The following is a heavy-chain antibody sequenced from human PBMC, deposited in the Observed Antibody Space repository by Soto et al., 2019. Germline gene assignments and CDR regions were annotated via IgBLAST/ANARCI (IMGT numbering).Heavy chain of an antibody. CDR2: IYPGDSDT. CDR3: AIRHYNIIRWYEKGYFGS. CDR1: GYSFSSYW. D-gene: IGHD6-13*01. Sequence: GESLKISCKGSGYSFSSYWITWFRQMPGKGLEWMGIIYPGDSDTVYSPSFQGQFTISVDTSISTAYLQWRSLKASDTAVYYCAIRHYNIIRWYEKGYFGSWGQGTPVTVSS. V-gene: IGHV5-51*01. J-gene: IGHJ4*02.